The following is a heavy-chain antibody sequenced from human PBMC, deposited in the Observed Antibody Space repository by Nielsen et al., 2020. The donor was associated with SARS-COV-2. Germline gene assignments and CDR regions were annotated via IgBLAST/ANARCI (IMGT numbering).Heavy chain of an antibody. J-gene: IGHJ4*02. CDR2: IRSKANSYAT. Sequence: GESLKISCAASGFTFSGSAMHWVRQASGKGLEWVGRIRSKANSYATAYAASVKGRFTISRDDSKNTAYLQMNSLKTEGTAVYYCTRPGGYYDSSPFDYWGQGTLVTVSS. D-gene: IGHD3-22*01. V-gene: IGHV3-73*01. CDR3: TRPGGYYDSSPFDY. CDR1: GFTFSGSA.